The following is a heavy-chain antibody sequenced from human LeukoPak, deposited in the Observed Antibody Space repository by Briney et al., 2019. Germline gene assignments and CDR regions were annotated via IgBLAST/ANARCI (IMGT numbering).Heavy chain of an antibody. CDR2: IYYSGST. J-gene: IGHJ4*02. D-gene: IGHD3-22*01. Sequence: PSETLSLTCTVSGGSISSGHYYWSWIRQHPGKGLGWIGYIYYSGSTYYNPSLESRVTISVDTSKNQFSLKLSPVTAADTAVYYCARTSLGYYFDFWGQGTLVTVSS. CDR1: GGSISSGHYY. CDR3: ARTSLGYYFDF. V-gene: IGHV4-31*03.